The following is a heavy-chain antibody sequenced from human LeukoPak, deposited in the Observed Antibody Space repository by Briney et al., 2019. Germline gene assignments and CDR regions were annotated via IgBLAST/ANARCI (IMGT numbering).Heavy chain of an antibody. D-gene: IGHD1-14*01. Sequence: PGGSLRLSCAASGFTFDDYTMHWVRQAPGKGLEWVSLISWDGGSTYYADSVRGRFTISRDNSKNYLYLQMNSLRTEDTALYYCAKNPPFDYYYMDVWGKGTTVTISS. J-gene: IGHJ6*03. CDR1: GFTFDDYT. CDR3: AKNPPFDYYYMDV. V-gene: IGHV3-43*01. CDR2: ISWDGGST.